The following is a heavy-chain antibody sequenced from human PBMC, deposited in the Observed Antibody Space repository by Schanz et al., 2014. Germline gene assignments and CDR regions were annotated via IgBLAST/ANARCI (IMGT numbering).Heavy chain of an antibody. V-gene: IGHV3-23*01. Sequence: EVQLLESGGGLVQPGGSLRLSCAASGFTFSSSAMSWVRQAPGKGLEWVSAISGSGGSTYYADSVKGRFTISRDNSKNTLYLQMNSLRAEDTAVYYCAKGRFGELSAFDIWGQGTMVTVPS. CDR1: GFTFSSSA. CDR2: ISGSGGST. J-gene: IGHJ3*02. CDR3: AKGRFGELSAFDI. D-gene: IGHD3-10*01.